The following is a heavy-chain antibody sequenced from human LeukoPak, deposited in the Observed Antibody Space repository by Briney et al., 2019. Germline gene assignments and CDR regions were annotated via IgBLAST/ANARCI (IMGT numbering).Heavy chain of an antibody. CDR1: GGSISSSSYY. J-gene: IGHJ4*02. D-gene: IGHD3-16*01. CDR2: IYYSGST. V-gene: IGHV4-39*01. Sequence: SETLSLTCTVSGGSISSSSYYWGWIRQPPGKGLEWIGSIYYSGSTYYNPSLKSRVTISVDTSKNQFSLKLSSVTAADTAVYYCARGGGYFDYWGQGTLVTASS. CDR3: ARGGGYFDY.